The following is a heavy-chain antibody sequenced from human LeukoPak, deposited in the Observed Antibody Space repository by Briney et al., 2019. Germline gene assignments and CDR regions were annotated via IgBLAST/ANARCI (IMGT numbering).Heavy chain of an antibody. D-gene: IGHD3-10*01. J-gene: IGHJ4*02. CDR1: GFTFSSYA. V-gene: IGHV3-23*01. CDR3: AKVVAITMVRGAKFDY. CDR2: ISGSGGST. Sequence: QTGGSLRLSCATSGFTFSSYAMSWVRQAPGKGLEWVSAISGSGGSTYYADSVKGRFTISRDNSKNTLYLQMNSLRAEDTAVYYCAKVVAITMVRGAKFDYWGQGTLVTVSS.